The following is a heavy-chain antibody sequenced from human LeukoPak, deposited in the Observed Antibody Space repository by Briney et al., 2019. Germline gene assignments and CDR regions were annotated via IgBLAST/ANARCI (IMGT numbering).Heavy chain of an antibody. CDR3: ASVRRYSSGWYASGFDP. CDR1: GGSISSSSYY. V-gene: IGHV4-39*07. D-gene: IGHD6-19*01. CDR2: IYYSGST. J-gene: IGHJ5*02. Sequence: SETLSLTCTVSGGSISSSSYYWGWIRQPPGKGPEWIGSIYYSGSTNYNPSLKSRVTISLDTSKNQFSLKLSSVTAADTAVYYCASVRRYSSGWYASGFDPWGQGTLVTVSS.